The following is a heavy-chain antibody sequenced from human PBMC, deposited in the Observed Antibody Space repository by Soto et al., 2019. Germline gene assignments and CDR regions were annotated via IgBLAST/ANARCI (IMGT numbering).Heavy chain of an antibody. CDR3: ARYIVVGNYYYYGMDV. CDR1: GYSFTSYW. Sequence: RGESLKISCKGSGYSFTSYWISWVRQMPGKGLEWMGRIDPSDSYTNYSPSFQGHVTISADKSISTAYLQCSSLKASDTAMYYCARYIVVGNYYYYGMDVWGQGTTVTVSS. V-gene: IGHV5-10-1*01. CDR2: IDPSDSYT. J-gene: IGHJ6*02. D-gene: IGHD2-2*01.